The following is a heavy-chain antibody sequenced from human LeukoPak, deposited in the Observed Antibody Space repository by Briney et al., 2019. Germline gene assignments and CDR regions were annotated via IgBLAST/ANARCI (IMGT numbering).Heavy chain of an antibody. Sequence: GGSLRLSCVPSGFTFTKFWMSWVGQAPGKGVEWVANIREDGRVKNYVDSVKGRCTISRDNAKNSIYLQMDSLRVEDTAIYYCAKDIVGGGNDYWGQGILVTVSS. CDR2: IREDGRVK. V-gene: IGHV3-7*01. CDR3: AKDIVGGGNDY. CDR1: GFTFTKFW. D-gene: IGHD2-15*01. J-gene: IGHJ4*02.